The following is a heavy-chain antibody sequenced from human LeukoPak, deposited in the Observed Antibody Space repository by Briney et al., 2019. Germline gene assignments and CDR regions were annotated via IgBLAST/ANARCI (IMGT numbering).Heavy chain of an antibody. CDR3: ATNEWSGYYFEY. CDR1: GGSFSGYY. D-gene: IGHD3-3*01. J-gene: IGHJ4*02. CDR2: INHSGST. V-gene: IGHV4-34*01. Sequence: SETLSLTCAVYGGSFSGYYWSWIRQPPGKGLEWIGEINHSGSTNYNPSLKSRVTISVDASKNQFSLKLSSVTAADTAMYYCATNEWSGYYFEYWGQGTLVPVSS.